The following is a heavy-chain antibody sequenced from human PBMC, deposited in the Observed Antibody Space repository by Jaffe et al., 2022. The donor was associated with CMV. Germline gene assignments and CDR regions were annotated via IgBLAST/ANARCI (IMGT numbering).Heavy chain of an antibody. CDR1: GFTFSGSA. D-gene: IGHD6-13*01. CDR2: IRSKANSYAT. CDR3: TSHTWYSSSWYDWNDAQSFDY. J-gene: IGHJ4*02. V-gene: IGHV3-73*01. Sequence: EVQLVESGGGLVQPGGSLKLSCAASGFTFSGSAMHWVRQASGKGLEWVGRIRSKANSYATAYAASVKGRFTISRDDSKNTAYLQMNSLKTEDTAVYYCTSHTWYSSSWYDWNDAQSFDYWGQGTLVTVSS.